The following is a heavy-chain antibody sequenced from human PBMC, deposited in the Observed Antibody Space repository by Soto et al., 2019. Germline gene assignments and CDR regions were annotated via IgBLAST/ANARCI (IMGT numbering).Heavy chain of an antibody. CDR2: ISAYNGNT. D-gene: IGHD3-3*01. CDR3: ARDRRVDYDFWSGYYHYFDD. J-gene: IGHJ4*02. V-gene: IGHV1-18*01. CDR1: GYTFTSYG. Sequence: QVQLVQSGAEVKKPGASVKVSCKASGYTFTSYGISWVRQAPGQGLEWMGWISAYNGNTNYAQKLQGRVTMTTDTSTSTAYMELRSLRSDYTAVYYCARDRRVDYDFWSGYYHYFDDWGQGTLVTVSS.